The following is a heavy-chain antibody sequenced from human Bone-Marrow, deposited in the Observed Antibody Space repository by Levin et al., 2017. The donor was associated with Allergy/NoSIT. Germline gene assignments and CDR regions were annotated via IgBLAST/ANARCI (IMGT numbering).Heavy chain of an antibody. V-gene: IGHV3-11*03. CDR1: GFTFSDYY. Sequence: GESLKISCAASGFTFSDYYMSWIRQAPGKGLEWISYIITSGTHTSYADSVKGRFTISRDNANNLVFLQMNSLRAEDTAVYYCASRYGSGTYYQGHNYWGQGTLVTVSS. D-gene: IGHD3-10*01. J-gene: IGHJ4*02. CDR2: IITSGTHT. CDR3: ASRYGSGTYYQGHNY.